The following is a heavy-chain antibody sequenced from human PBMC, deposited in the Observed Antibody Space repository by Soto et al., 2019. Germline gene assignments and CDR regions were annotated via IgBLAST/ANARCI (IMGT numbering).Heavy chain of an antibody. V-gene: IGHV3-21*01. CDR2: ISSSSSYI. CDR3: ARDLDYGDYDPSGTYSYYYGMDV. Sequence: PGGSLRLSCAASGFTFSSYSMNWVRQAPGKGLEWVSSISSSSSYIYYADSVKGRFTISRDNAKNSLYLQMNSLRAEDTALYYCARDLDYGDYDPSGTYSYYYGMDVWGQGTTVTVSS. D-gene: IGHD4-17*01. CDR1: GFTFSSYS. J-gene: IGHJ6*02.